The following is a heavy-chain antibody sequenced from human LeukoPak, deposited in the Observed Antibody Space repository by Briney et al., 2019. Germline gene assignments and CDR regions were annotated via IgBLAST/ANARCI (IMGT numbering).Heavy chain of an antibody. V-gene: IGHV3-7*03. J-gene: IGHJ3*02. CDR1: GFTFSTYW. D-gene: IGHD1-26*01. Sequence: PGGSLRLSCAASGFTFSTYWMSWVSQAPGKGLEWVANIKEDGSEEYYVDSVKGRFTISRDNAKNSLYLQMNGLRVEDTAVYYCAKGLQVVGATIAFDIWGQGTMVTVSS. CDR3: AKGLQVVGATIAFDI. CDR2: IKEDGSEE.